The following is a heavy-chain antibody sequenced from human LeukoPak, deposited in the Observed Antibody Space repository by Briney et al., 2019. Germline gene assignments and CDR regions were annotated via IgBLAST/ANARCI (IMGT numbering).Heavy chain of an antibody. CDR1: GFTFSSYE. V-gene: IGHV3-48*03. CDR3: ARVGALSSSWLLY. J-gene: IGHJ4*02. Sequence: GGSLRLSCAASGFTFSSYEMNWVRQAPGRGLEWVSSISRSATTIYYADSVKGRFTISRDNAKNSLYLQMNSLRAEDTAVYFCARVGALSSSWLLYWGQGTLVTVSS. D-gene: IGHD6-13*01. CDR2: ISRSATTI.